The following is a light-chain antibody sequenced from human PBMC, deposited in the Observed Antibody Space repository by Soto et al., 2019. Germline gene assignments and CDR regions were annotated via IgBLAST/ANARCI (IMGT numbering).Light chain of an antibody. CDR1: QSVSSSY. V-gene: IGKV3-20*01. Sequence: DRAALSVSKGQSVSSSYLAWYQQKPGQAPRLLIYGASSRATGIPDRFSGSGSRTDFTLTMSGLQSRDFSGSYCPLYRCWPPWTFGQGTRLEIK. CDR2: GAS. J-gene: IGKJ5*01. CDR3: PLYRCWPPWT.